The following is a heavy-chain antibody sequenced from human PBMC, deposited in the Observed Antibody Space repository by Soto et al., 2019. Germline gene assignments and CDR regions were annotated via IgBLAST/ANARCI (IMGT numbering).Heavy chain of an antibody. CDR2: INPKTGAT. V-gene: IGHV1-2*04. Sequence: ASVKVSCKASGYTFTGHYMHWVRQAPGQGPEWMGWINPKTGATDYAQKFQGWVTMTWDTSISTAYMELTRLKSDDAAVYYCASDPYGDYYFDYWGQGTLVTVSS. D-gene: IGHD4-17*01. CDR3: ASDPYGDYYFDY. J-gene: IGHJ4*02. CDR1: GYTFTGHY.